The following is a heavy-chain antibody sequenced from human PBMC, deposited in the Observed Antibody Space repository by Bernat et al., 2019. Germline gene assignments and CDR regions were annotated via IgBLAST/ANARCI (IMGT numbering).Heavy chain of an antibody. CDR2: ISGSGGRT. CDR1: GFTFDSYA. Sequence: EVQLLESWGGLVQLGGSLRLSCAASGFTFDSYAMNWVRQAPGQGLEWVSAISGSGGRTNYADSVKGRFSISRDNSKNTLNLQMNSLRGEDTAVYYCAKVVTRDGYNYYYGLDVWGQGTTVTVSS. V-gene: IGHV3-23*01. J-gene: IGHJ6*02. D-gene: IGHD5-24*01. CDR3: AKVVTRDGYNYYYGLDV.